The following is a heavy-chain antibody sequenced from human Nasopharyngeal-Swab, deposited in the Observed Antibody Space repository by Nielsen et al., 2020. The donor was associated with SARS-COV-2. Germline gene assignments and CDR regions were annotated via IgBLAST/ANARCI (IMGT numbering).Heavy chain of an antibody. Sequence: LRLSCTVSGGSMNSYYWYWIRQPPGKGLEWIGYVFNSGSTEYSPSLKRRATISVDTSNNQFSLKLSSVTAADTAVYFCARVQVDDDFWTGYHFDYWGQGTLVTVSS. D-gene: IGHD3/OR15-3a*01. V-gene: IGHV4-59*01. CDR2: VFNSGST. CDR1: GGSMNSYY. CDR3: ARVQVDDDFWTGYHFDY. J-gene: IGHJ4*02.